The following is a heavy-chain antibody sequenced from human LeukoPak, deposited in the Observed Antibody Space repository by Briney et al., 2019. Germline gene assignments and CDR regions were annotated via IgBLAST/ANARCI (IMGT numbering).Heavy chain of an antibody. Sequence: GASVKVSCKASGYTFTSYDINWVRQATGQGLEWMGWMNPNSGNTGYAQKFQGRVTITADESTSTAYMELSSLRSEDTAVYYCASLVTNYYYYGMDVWGQGTTVTVSS. CDR3: ASLVTNYYYYGMDV. J-gene: IGHJ6*02. CDR2: MNPNSGNT. V-gene: IGHV1-8*01. CDR1: GYTFTSYD. D-gene: IGHD4-17*01.